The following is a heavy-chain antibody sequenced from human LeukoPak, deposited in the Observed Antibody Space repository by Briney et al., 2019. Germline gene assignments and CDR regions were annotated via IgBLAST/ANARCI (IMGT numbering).Heavy chain of an antibody. Sequence: SETLSLTCTVSGGSISSSSYYWGWIRQPPGKGLEWIGSIYYSGSTYYNPSLKSRVTISVDTSKNQFSLKLSSVTAADTAVYYCAREYYDSSGYSRHYGMDVWGQGTTVTVSS. CDR1: GGSISSSSYY. CDR2: IYYSGST. V-gene: IGHV4-39*07. D-gene: IGHD3-22*01. CDR3: AREYYDSSGYSRHYGMDV. J-gene: IGHJ6*02.